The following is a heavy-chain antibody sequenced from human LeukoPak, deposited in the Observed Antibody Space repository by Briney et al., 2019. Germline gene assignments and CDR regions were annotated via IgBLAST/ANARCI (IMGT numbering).Heavy chain of an antibody. CDR3: ATRYCSGGSCYAFDY. J-gene: IGHJ4*02. V-gene: IGHV3-23*01. CDR2: TSGSGGST. CDR1: GFTFSSYA. D-gene: IGHD2-15*01. Sequence: GGSLRLSCAASGFTFSSYAMSWVRQAPGKGLEWVSATSGSGGSTYYADSVKGRFTISRDNSKNTLYLQMNSLRAEDTAVYYCATRYCSGGSCYAFDYWGQGTLVTVSS.